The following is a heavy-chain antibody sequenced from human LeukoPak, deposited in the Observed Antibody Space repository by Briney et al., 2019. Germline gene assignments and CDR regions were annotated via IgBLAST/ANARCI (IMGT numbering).Heavy chain of an antibody. Sequence: GGSLRLSCAASGFTFSSYSMNWVRQAPGKGLEWVSYISSSSSSIYYADSVKGRFTISRDNAKNSLYLQMNSLRAEDTAVYYCAKLQSSWHDYWGQGTLVTVSS. CDR3: AKLQSSWHDY. CDR1: GFTFSSYS. D-gene: IGHD6-13*01. CDR2: ISSSSSSI. V-gene: IGHV3-48*01. J-gene: IGHJ4*02.